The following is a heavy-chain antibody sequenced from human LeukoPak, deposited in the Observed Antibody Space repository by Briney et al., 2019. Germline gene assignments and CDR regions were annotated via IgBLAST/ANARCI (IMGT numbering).Heavy chain of an antibody. V-gene: IGHV4-59*01. CDR1: GGSISSYY. J-gene: IGHJ4*02. D-gene: IGHD6-13*01. CDR2: IYYSGST. Sequence: SETLSLTCTVSGGSISSYYWSWIRQPPGKGLEWIGYIYYSGSTNYNPSLKSGVTISVDTSKNQFSLKLSSVTAADTAVYYCARLVPYSSSWFGLYYFDYWGQGTLVTVSS. CDR3: ARLVPYSSSWFGLYYFDY.